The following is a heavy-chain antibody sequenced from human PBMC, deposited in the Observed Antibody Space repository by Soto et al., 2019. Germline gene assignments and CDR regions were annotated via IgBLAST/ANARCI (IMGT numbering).Heavy chain of an antibody. CDR2: IDPGDSSA. Sequence: PGEPRKISCHGSGYTFFSFWIVWVRQVPGKGLEWVGRIDPGDSSATYSPTFQGHVTISADRSTRSAYLQWRSLRASDTAIYFCARRYCSRADCYSDSWGQGSLVTVSS. V-gene: IGHV5-10-1*01. CDR3: ARRYCSRADCYSDS. D-gene: IGHD2-2*01. J-gene: IGHJ4*02. CDR1: GYTFFSFW.